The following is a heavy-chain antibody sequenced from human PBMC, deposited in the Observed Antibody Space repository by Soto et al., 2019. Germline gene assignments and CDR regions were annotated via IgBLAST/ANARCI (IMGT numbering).Heavy chain of an antibody. CDR1: GGTFSSYT. Sequence: GASVKVSCKASGGTFSSYTISWVRQAPGQGLEWVGRIIPILGIANYAQKFQGRVTITADKSTSTAYMELSSLRSEDTAVYYCAREVVAVGYYYYMDVWGKGTTVTVSS. J-gene: IGHJ6*03. D-gene: IGHD6-19*01. V-gene: IGHV1-69*04. CDR3: AREVVAVGYYYYMDV. CDR2: IIPILGIA.